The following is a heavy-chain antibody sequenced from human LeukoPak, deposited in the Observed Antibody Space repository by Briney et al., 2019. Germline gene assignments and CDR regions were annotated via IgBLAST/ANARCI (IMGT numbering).Heavy chain of an antibody. CDR2: IHHSGST. D-gene: IGHD5-24*01. V-gene: IGHV4-4*02. Sequence: SETLSLTCAVSGGSISSGNWWSWVRQPPGKGLEWIGIIHHSGSTYYNSSLKSRVTISVDTSKNTLSLKLNSVTAADTAVYYCARENWRDGYVGSKWGQGTLVTVSS. CDR1: GGSISSGNW. CDR3: ARENWRDGYVGSK. J-gene: IGHJ4*02.